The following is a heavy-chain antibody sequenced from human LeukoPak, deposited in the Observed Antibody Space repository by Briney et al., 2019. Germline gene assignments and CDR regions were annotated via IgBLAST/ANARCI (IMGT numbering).Heavy chain of an antibody. CDR1: GGSISTSNYY. J-gene: IGHJ3*02. V-gene: IGHV4-39*07. CDR3: ARDRGSSFRETDAFDI. Sequence: SETLSLTCTVSGGSISTSNYYWGWIRQPTGKGLEWIGNIFYSGSTYYSPSLRSRVTISLDTSRNQFSLKLSSVTAADTAVYYCARDRGSSFRETDAFDIWGQGTMVTVSS. D-gene: IGHD1-26*01. CDR2: IFYSGST.